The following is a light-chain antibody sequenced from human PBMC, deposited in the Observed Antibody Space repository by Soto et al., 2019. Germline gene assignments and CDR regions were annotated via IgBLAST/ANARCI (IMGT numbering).Light chain of an antibody. CDR1: QSISNY. J-gene: IGKJ2*01. CDR2: DAS. CDR3: QHRSDWPS. Sequence: EVVLTQTPATLSLSPGDRATLSCRASQSISNYLAWYQQKLGQAPRLLIYDASNRATGIPARFSGSGSGTDFTLTISSLEPEDFAVYYCQHRSDWPSFGQGTKLEIK. V-gene: IGKV3-11*01.